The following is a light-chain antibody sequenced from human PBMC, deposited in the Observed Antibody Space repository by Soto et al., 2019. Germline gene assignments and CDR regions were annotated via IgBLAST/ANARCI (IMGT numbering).Light chain of an antibody. CDR2: EVS. V-gene: IGLV2-14*01. J-gene: IGLJ1*01. CDR3: SSHTSSALYV. CDR1: SSDVGGYNY. Sequence: QSVLTQPRSVSGSPGQSVTISCTGTSSDVGGYNYVSWYQQHPGKAPKLMIYEVSYRPSGVSNRFSGSKSGNTASLTISGLQAEDEADYYCSSHTSSALYVFGIGTKVTVL.